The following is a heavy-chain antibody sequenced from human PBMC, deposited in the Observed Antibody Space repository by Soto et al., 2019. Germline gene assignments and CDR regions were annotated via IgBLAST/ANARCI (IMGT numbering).Heavy chain of an antibody. CDR3: ARVGIAARLEGWFDP. CDR2: IYHSGST. D-gene: IGHD6-6*01. J-gene: IGHJ5*02. Sequence: SETLSLTCAVSGGSISSGGYSWSWIRQPPGKGLEWLGYIYHSGSTYYNPSLKSRVNISVDRSKNKFSLKLSSVTAADTAVYYCARVGIAARLEGWFDPWGQGTRVTV. CDR1: GGSISSGGYS. V-gene: IGHV4-30-2*01.